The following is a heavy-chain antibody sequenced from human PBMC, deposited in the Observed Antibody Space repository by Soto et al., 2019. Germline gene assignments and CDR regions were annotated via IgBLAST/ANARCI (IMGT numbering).Heavy chain of an antibody. CDR1: GFTFSSNG. V-gene: IGHV3-30*18. D-gene: IGHD6-13*01. Sequence: PGGSLRLSCAASGFTFSSNGLPGDRQGPTKGLRWREVIPYDGSNKYYGDSVKGRFTIYRDNSHNTLYLQMNSLRAEDTAVYYCAKLLQYSSSWYPGGYFDYWGQVTLVTVSS. J-gene: IGHJ4*02. CDR2: IPYDGSNK. CDR3: AKLLQYSSSWYPGGYFDY.